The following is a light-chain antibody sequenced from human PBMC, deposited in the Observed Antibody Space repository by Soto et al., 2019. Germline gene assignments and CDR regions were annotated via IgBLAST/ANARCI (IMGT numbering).Light chain of an antibody. Sequence: QSALTQPRSVSGSPGQSVTISCTGTSSDVDFYNYVSWYQQHPGKAPKLLIYDVTKRPSGVPDRFSGSKSGNTASLTISGLQAEDEAVYYCCSYAGTYPWIFGGGTKLTVL. CDR3: CSYAGTYPWI. J-gene: IGLJ2*01. CDR2: DVT. CDR1: SSDVDFYNY. V-gene: IGLV2-11*01.